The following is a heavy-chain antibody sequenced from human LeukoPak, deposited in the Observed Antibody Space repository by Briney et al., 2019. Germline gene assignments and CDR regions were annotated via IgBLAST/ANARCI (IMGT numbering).Heavy chain of an antibody. CDR2: INPNSGGT. V-gene: IGHV1-2*02. J-gene: IGHJ3*02. CDR1: GYTFTGYY. D-gene: IGHD1-26*01. Sequence: ASVKVSCKASGYTFTGYYMHWVRQAPGQGLEWMGWINPNSGGTNYAQKFQGRVTMTRDTSISTAYMELSRLRSDDTAVYYCARDLRELRNDAFDIWGQGTMVTVSS. CDR3: ARDLRELRNDAFDI.